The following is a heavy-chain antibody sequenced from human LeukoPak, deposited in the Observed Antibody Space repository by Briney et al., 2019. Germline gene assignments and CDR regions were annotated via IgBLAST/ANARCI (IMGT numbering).Heavy chain of an antibody. D-gene: IGHD6-19*01. Sequence: SETLSLTCTVSGGSLSSYYWSWIRQPPGKGLEWIGYIYYSGSTNYNPSLKSRVTISVDTSKNQFSLKLSSVTAADTAVYYCARQIGWLVTWGQGTLVTVSS. CDR2: IYYSGST. J-gene: IGHJ5*02. CDR3: ARQIGWLVT. V-gene: IGHV4-59*08. CDR1: GGSLSSYY.